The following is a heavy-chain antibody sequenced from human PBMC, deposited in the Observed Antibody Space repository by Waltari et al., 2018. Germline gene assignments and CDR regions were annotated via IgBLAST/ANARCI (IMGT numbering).Heavy chain of an antibody. J-gene: IGHJ6*02. CDR3: AKDLAEDYNGVAAYYGMDV. Sequence: EMQLVESGGGWVQPGRSLTLSCEASGFSFEDYAMHWVRQPPGEGLGWGAGVGSRREPGGYADAVKRRFSVSRDNAKNSLYLQMDSLRPEDAAVYFCAKDLAEDYNGVAAYYGMDVWGQGTTVIVS. CDR1: GFSFEDYA. V-gene: IGHV3-9*01. CDR2: VGSRREPG. D-gene: IGHD2-8*01.